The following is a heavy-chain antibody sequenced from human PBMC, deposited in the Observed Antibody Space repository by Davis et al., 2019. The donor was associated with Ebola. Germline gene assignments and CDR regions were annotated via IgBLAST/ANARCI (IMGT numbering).Heavy chain of an antibody. CDR1: GFTFSTSW. Sequence: GESLKISCAASGFTFSTSWMSWVRLAPGKGLEWVADIKNDGFQKHYVDSVKGRFVISRDNAKNSLYLQMNSLRAEDTAVYYCARVPRAVVPAWGQGTLVTVSS. CDR2: IKNDGFQK. CDR3: ARVPRAVVPA. V-gene: IGHV3-7*01. D-gene: IGHD2-2*01. J-gene: IGHJ4*02.